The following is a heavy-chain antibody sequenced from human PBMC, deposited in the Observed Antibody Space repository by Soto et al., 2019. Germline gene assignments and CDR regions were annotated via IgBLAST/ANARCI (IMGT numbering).Heavy chain of an antibody. V-gene: IGHV4-39*01. D-gene: IGHD6-6*01. J-gene: IGHJ5*02. CDR1: GGSISSSNYY. CDR2: VYYTGST. CDR3: ARHKSIAARPGSIDP. Sequence: QLQLQESGPGLVKSSETLSLTCTVSGGSISSSNYYWGWIRQPPGKGLEWIATVYYTGSTDYSPSLKSRVTISVDTSNNQFSLRLSSVTAADTAVYYCARHKSIAARPGSIDPWGQGTLVTVSS.